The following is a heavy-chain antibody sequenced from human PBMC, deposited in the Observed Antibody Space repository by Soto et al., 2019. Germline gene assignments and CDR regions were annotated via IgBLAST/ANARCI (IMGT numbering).Heavy chain of an antibody. CDR1: GGSFSGYY. J-gene: IGHJ6*02. V-gene: IGHV4-34*01. CDR3: ARGGGDYESAYYYYGMDV. D-gene: IGHD4-17*01. CDR2: INHSGST. Sequence: SETLSLTCAVYGGSFSGYYWSWIRQPPGKGLEWIGEINHSGSTNYNPSLKSRVTTSVDTSKNQFPLKLSSVTAADTAVYYCARGGGDYESAYYYYGMDVWGQGTTVTVSS.